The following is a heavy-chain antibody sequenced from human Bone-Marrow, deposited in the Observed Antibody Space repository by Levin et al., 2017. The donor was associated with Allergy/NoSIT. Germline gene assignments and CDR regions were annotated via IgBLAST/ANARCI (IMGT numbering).Heavy chain of an antibody. CDR3: ARDSEYDFWSGPGGYFDY. Sequence: SETLSLSCSVSDDSISSGGYYGTWIRQLPGKGLEWIGNVYYTGATYYSPSLKSRVTISLDTSKNQFALKVRFVTAADSAVYLCARDSEYDFWSGPGGYFDYWGQGFLVTVSS. CDR1: DDSISSGGYY. V-gene: IGHV4-31*03. J-gene: IGHJ4*02. CDR2: VYYTGAT. D-gene: IGHD3-3*01.